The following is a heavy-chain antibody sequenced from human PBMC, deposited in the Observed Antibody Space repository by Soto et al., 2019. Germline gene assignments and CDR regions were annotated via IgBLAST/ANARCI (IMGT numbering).Heavy chain of an antibody. CDR2: IYYSGST. V-gene: IGHV4-59*01. D-gene: IGHD5-12*01. CDR1: GRSISSYY. Sequence: QVQLQESGPGLVKPSETLSLTCTVSGRSISSYYWSWIRQPPGKTLEWIGYIYYSGSTNYTPSLKSRVIRSVDTSKIQFSLELRSVTAADTAVDYCARESGGSGYDWGQGTLVNVSS. CDR3: ARESGGSGYD. J-gene: IGHJ4*02.